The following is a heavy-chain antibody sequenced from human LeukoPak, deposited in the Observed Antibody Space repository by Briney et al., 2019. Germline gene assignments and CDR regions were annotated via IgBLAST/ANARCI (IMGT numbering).Heavy chain of an antibody. CDR2: INHSGST. CDR1: GGSFSGYY. D-gene: IGHD2-2*01. CDR3: ARTRYCSSTSCYGEREYNWFDP. Sequence: SETLSLTCAVYGGSFSGYYWSWIRQPPGKGLEWIGEINHSGSTNYNPSLKSRVTISVDTSKNQFSLKLSSVTAADTAVYYCARTRYCSSTSCYGEREYNWFDPWGQGTLVTVSS. V-gene: IGHV4-34*01. J-gene: IGHJ5*02.